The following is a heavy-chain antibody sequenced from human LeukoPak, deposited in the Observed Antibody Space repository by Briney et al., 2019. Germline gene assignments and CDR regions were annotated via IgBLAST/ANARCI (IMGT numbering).Heavy chain of an antibody. Sequence: PGGSLRLSCEASGFTFRDHYMSWICQPPGKGPEWVSYISTTGDTIHYRDSVKGRFTLSRDNTKNSLYLQMNTLRVEDTAVYFCARVRYDFWSGYLLDYWGQGIPVTVSS. J-gene: IGHJ4*02. D-gene: IGHD3-3*01. V-gene: IGHV3-11*01. CDR3: ARVRYDFWSGYLLDY. CDR1: GFTFRDHY. CDR2: ISTTGDTI.